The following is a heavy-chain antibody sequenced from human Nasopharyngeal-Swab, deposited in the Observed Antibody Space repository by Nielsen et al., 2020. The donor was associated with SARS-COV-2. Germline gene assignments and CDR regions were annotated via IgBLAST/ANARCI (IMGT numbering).Heavy chain of an antibody. Sequence: ASVKVSCKVSGYTLTELSMHWVRQAPGKGLEWMGGFDPEDGETIYAQKFQGRVTMTEDTSTDTAYMELSSLRSEDTAVYYCATGGALVVYAPSENYYYGMDVWGQGTTVTVSS. CDR2: FDPEDGET. D-gene: IGHD2-8*02. V-gene: IGHV1-24*01. CDR1: GYTLTELS. J-gene: IGHJ6*02. CDR3: ATGGALVVYAPSENYYYGMDV.